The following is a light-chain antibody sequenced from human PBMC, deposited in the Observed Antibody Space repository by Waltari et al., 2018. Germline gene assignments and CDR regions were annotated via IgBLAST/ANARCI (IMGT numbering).Light chain of an antibody. J-gene: IGLJ2*01. CDR1: ASDLGGNNF. CDR3: SSDANGVI. V-gene: IGLV2-14*03. CDR2: DVN. Sequence: SALNQPAPVSWSPGPPITISCTGTASDLGGNNFVSWYQQHPGKSPILLIYDVNNRTSGLSHRCSGSKAGNTASLASSELQAAEEAHYDCSSDANGVIFGRGTKRTVL.